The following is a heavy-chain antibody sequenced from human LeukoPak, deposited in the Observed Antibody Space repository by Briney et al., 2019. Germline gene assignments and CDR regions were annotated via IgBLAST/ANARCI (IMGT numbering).Heavy chain of an antibody. CDR3: ASRGGSGWYFDY. J-gene: IGHJ4*02. D-gene: IGHD6-19*01. Sequence: GGSLRLSCAASGFTFSDYYMSWIRQAPGKGLEWVSYISSSGTTIYYADSVKGRFTISRDNSKNTLYLQMNSLRAEDTALYYCASRGGSGWYFDYWGQGTLVTVSS. CDR2: ISSSGTTI. V-gene: IGHV3-11*01. CDR1: GFTFSDYY.